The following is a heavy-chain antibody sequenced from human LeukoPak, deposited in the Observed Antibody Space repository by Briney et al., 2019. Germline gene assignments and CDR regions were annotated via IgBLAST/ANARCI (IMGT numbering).Heavy chain of an antibody. D-gene: IGHD3-22*01. CDR1: GYTFTSYD. CDR2: MNPNSGNT. Sequence: ASVKVSCKASGYTFTSYDINWVRQAPGQGLEWMGWMNPNSGNTGYAQKFQGRVTITRNTSISTAYMELSSLRAEDTAVYYCAKAYYYDSSGYPTFDYWGQGTLVTVSS. CDR3: AKAYYYDSSGYPTFDY. V-gene: IGHV1-8*03. J-gene: IGHJ4*02.